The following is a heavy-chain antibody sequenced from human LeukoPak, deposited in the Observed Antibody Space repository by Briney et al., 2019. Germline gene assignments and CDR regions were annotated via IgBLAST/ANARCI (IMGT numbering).Heavy chain of an antibody. Sequence: PSETLSLTCTVSGGSISNYYWSWIRQPAGKGLEWIGRIYTSGSTNYNYNPSLKSRVTMSVDTSKNQISLKLSSVTAADTAVYYCVRAPTGVGATLFDYWGQGTLVTVSS. V-gene: IGHV4-4*07. D-gene: IGHD1-26*01. CDR2: IYTSGST. CDR3: VRAPTGVGATLFDY. J-gene: IGHJ4*02. CDR1: GGSISNYY.